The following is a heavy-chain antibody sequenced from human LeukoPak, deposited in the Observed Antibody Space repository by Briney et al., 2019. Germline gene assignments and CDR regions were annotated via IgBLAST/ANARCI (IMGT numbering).Heavy chain of an antibody. Sequence: PSETLSLTCAVSGGSISSSYYWSWIRQPPGKGLEWIGEINHSGSTNYNPSLKSRVTISVDTSKNQFSLKLSSVTAADTAVYYCARESGRAAGAIFDYWGQGTLVTVSS. CDR3: ARESGRAAGAIFDY. V-gene: IGHV4-34*01. J-gene: IGHJ4*02. D-gene: IGHD6-13*01. CDR2: INHSGST. CDR1: GGSISSSYY.